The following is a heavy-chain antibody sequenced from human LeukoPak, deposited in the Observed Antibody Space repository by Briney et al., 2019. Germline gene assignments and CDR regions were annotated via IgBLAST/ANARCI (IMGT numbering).Heavy chain of an antibody. D-gene: IGHD1-26*01. Sequence: GGSLRLSCAASGFTFSSYAMHWVRQAPGKGLEWVAVISYDGSNKYYADSVKGRFTISRDNSKNTLYLQMNSLRAEDTAVYYCARPCGGELHQVCLNYWGQGTLVTVSS. CDR2: ISYDGSNK. V-gene: IGHV3-30-3*01. CDR3: ARPCGGELHQVCLNY. J-gene: IGHJ4*02. CDR1: GFTFSSYA.